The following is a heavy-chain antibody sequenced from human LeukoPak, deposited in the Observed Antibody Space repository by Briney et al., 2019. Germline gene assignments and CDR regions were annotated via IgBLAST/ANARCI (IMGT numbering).Heavy chain of an antibody. V-gene: IGHV1-69*13. CDR3: ARCPWQRDGQGAYYFDY. CDR2: IIPVFNTA. Sequence: SVKVSCKASGGTFSSYAISWVRQAPGQGLEWMGGIIPVFNTADQAQKFQDRVTITADESTSTAYMELSSLRSEDMAVYYCARCPWQRDGQGAYYFDYWGQGTLVTVSS. CDR1: GGTFSSYA. J-gene: IGHJ4*02. D-gene: IGHD5-12*01.